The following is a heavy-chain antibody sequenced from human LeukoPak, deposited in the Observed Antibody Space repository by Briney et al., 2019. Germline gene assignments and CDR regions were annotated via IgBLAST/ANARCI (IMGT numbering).Heavy chain of an antibody. J-gene: IGHJ5*02. D-gene: IGHD6-19*01. Sequence: GGSLRLSCAASGFTFSSYSMNWVRQAPGKGLEWVSYISSSGSITYYADSVKGRFTISRDNAKNSLHLQMDSLRAEDTAIYYCARDSSGWYHWFDPWGQGTLVTVSS. CDR2: ISSSGSIT. V-gene: IGHV3-48*04. CDR3: ARDSSGWYHWFDP. CDR1: GFTFSSYS.